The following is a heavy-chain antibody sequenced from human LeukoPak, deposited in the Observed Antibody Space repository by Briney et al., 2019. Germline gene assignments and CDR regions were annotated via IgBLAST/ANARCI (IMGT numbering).Heavy chain of an antibody. CDR3: ARDVGDL. CDR2: INQGGSEK. CDR1: GFTFSTYW. V-gene: IGHV3-7*01. Sequence: GSLRLSCAPSGFTFSTYWMGWFRQAPGKGLEWLANINQGGSEKYYVDSVKGRFTISRDNAKNSLFLQMNSLRAEDTAVYYCARDVGDLWGQGTLVTVSS. D-gene: IGHD2-21*02. J-gene: IGHJ4*02.